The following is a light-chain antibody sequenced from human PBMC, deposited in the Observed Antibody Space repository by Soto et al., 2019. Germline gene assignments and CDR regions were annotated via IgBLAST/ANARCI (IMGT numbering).Light chain of an antibody. CDR3: QQYNSYGT. V-gene: IGKV1-39*01. J-gene: IGKJ1*01. Sequence: DIQMTQSPSSLSASVGDRVTITCRASQSISSYLNWYQQKPGKVPKLLIYAASSLQGGVPSRFSGSGSGTDFTLTISSLQPEDSATYYCQQYNSYGTFGQGTKVDIK. CDR2: AAS. CDR1: QSISSY.